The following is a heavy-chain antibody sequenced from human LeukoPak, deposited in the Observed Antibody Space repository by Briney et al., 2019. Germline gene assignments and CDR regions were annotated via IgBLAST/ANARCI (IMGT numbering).Heavy chain of an antibody. J-gene: IGHJ5*02. CDR2: IKHDGSEK. Sequence: GGSLRLSCAASGFIFTNYFMSWVRQAPGKGLEWVASIKHDGSEKYYVDSVRGRFTISRDNTMNSLYLQMSSLRAEDTAVYYCANSRGHGSGNLWGQGTLVTVSS. D-gene: IGHD3-10*01. CDR1: GFIFTNYF. CDR3: ANSRGHGSGNL. V-gene: IGHV3-7*01.